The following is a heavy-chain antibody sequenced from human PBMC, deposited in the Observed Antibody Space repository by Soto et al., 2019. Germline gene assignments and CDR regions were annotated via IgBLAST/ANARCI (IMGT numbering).Heavy chain of an antibody. D-gene: IGHD3-10*01. CDR1: GGSISSGDYY. Sequence: PSETLSLTCTVSGGSISSGDYYWSWIRQPPGKGLEWIGYIYYSGSTYYNPSLKSRVTISVDTSKNQFSLELSSVTAADPAVYYCARDWFGAPHMDVWGQGTTVTVSS. J-gene: IGHJ6*02. CDR2: IYYSGST. CDR3: ARDWFGAPHMDV. V-gene: IGHV4-30-4*01.